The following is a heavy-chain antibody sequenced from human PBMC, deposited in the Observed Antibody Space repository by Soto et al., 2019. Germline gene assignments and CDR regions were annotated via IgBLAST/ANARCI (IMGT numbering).Heavy chain of an antibody. CDR1: GVTFSNYA. CDR3: AKTPRQWLVYFDY. J-gene: IGHJ4*02. V-gene: IGHV3-23*01. Sequence: EVQLLESGGGLVQPGGSLRLSCAASGVTFSNYAIAWVRQAPGKGLEWVSGISGRGGTTYYADSVKGRFTISRDNSKDSLHLQMNSLRAEDTAVYYCAKTPRQWLVYFDYWGQGALVTVSS. D-gene: IGHD6-19*01. CDR2: ISGRGGTT.